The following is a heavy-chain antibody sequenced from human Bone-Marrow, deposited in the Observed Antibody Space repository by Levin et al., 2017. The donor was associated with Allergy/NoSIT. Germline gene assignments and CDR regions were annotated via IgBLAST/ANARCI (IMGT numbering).Heavy chain of an antibody. D-gene: IGHD3-22*01. V-gene: IGHV3-33*01. CDR2: MYHDGTNK. Sequence: GGSLRLSCAASGFSFSNYGFRWVRQAPGKGLEWVAVMYHDGTNKYYADSVKGRFTISRDNSKNTLYLEMNSLTVDDTALYYCARDGMIGKAGTVDGFDMWGQGTMVAVSS. CDR3: ARDGMIGKAGTVDGFDM. J-gene: IGHJ3*02. CDR1: GFSFSNYG.